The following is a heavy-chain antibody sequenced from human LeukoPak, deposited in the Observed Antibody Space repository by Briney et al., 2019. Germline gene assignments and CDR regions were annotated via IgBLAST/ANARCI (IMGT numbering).Heavy chain of an antibody. CDR2: IKTDVSEN. Sequence: GGSLRLSCAASEFILSKWWMTWVSQAPGKGLEWVASIKTDVSENYYVDSGKGRFTVSRDNARSSLYLQMNSLRAEDTAVYYCARGHYGMDVWGQGTTVTVSS. CDR3: ARGHYGMDV. J-gene: IGHJ6*02. CDR1: EFILSKWW. V-gene: IGHV3-7*01.